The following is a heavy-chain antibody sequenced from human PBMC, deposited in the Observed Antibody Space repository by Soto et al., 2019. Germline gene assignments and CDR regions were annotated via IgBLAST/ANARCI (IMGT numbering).Heavy chain of an antibody. D-gene: IGHD2-21*02. CDR2: INAGNGNT. J-gene: IGHJ4*02. Sequence: QVQLVQSGAEVKKPGASVKVSCKASGYTFTRFNMHWVRQAPGQRLEWMGWINAGNGNTRYTQKFQGRVTFTRDTSATTDYSEVSALISEARAVYYCARPKVYHDCLDSWGQGTLVTVSS. CDR3: ARPKVYHDCLDS. CDR1: GYTFTRFN. V-gene: IGHV1-3*01.